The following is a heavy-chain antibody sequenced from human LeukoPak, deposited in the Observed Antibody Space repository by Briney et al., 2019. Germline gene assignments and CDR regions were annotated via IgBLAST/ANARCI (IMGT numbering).Heavy chain of an antibody. D-gene: IGHD3-10*01. V-gene: IGHV4-30-4*01. CDR3: AREVRFGDKSYGMDV. CDR2: IYYSGST. CDR1: GGSISSGDYY. Sequence: SQTLSLTCTVSGGSISSGDYYWSWIRQPPGKGLEWIGYIYYSGSTYYNPSLKSRVTISVDTSKNQFSLKLSSVTAADTAVYYCAREVRFGDKSYGMDVWGQGTTVTVSS. J-gene: IGHJ6*02.